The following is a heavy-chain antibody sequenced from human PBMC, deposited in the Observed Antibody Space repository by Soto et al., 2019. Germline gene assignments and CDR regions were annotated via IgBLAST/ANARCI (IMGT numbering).Heavy chain of an antibody. D-gene: IGHD3-10*01. CDR2: ISSSSSYI. Sequence: ESGGGLVKPGGSLRLSCAASGFTFSSYSMNWVRQAPGKGLEWVSSISSSSSYIYYADSVKGRVTISRDNDKNSLYLQMISRRAEDTAVDYCARDRLLWFGELSYFDFWGQGALVTVSA. CDR3: ARDRLLWFGELSYFDF. J-gene: IGHJ4*02. V-gene: IGHV3-21*01. CDR1: GFTFSSYS.